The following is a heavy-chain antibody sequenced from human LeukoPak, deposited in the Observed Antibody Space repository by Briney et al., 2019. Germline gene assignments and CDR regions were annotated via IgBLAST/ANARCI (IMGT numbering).Heavy chain of an antibody. CDR1: GFTFSSYA. Sequence: GGSLRLSCAASGFTFSSYAIHWVRQAPGKGLEWVAVISYDGSNKYYADSVKGRFTISRDNSKNTLYLQMNSLRAEDTAVYYCARESRVFGFDYWGQGTLVTVSS. J-gene: IGHJ4*02. V-gene: IGHV3-30*01. D-gene: IGHD6-13*01. CDR3: ARESRVFGFDY. CDR2: ISYDGSNK.